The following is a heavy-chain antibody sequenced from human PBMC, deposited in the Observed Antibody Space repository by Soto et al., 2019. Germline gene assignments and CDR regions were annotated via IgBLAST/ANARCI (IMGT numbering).Heavy chain of an antibody. Sequence: PGESLKISCKGSGYSFTSYWIGWVRQMPGKXLEWMGIIYPGDSDTRYSPSFQGQVTISADKSISTAYLQWSSLKASDTAMYYCARHGGYCSSTSCYKGYYYGMDVWGQGTTVTVSS. V-gene: IGHV5-51*01. CDR2: IYPGDSDT. D-gene: IGHD2-2*01. CDR1: GYSFTSYW. CDR3: ARHGGYCSSTSCYKGYYYGMDV. J-gene: IGHJ6*02.